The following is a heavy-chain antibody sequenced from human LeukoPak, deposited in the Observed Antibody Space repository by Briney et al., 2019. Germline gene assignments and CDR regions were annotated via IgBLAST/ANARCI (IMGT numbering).Heavy chain of an antibody. CDR3: AKDSVGVAGPDY. D-gene: IGHD6-19*01. CDR1: GFTFSSYA. V-gene: IGHV3-23*01. J-gene: IGHJ4*02. Sequence: GGSLRLSCAASGFTFSSYAMSWVPQAPGKGLEWVSGISYNGGGTYYADSVKGRFTISRDNSKNTLYLQMNSLRAEDTAVYYCAKDSVGVAGPDYWGQGTLVTVSS. CDR2: ISYNGGGT.